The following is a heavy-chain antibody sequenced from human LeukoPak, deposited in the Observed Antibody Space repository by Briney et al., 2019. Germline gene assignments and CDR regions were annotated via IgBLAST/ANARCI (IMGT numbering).Heavy chain of an antibody. CDR3: AKDKNYYASSGYPLFDP. V-gene: IGHV3-23*01. CDR2: ISGSGGST. J-gene: IGHJ5*02. D-gene: IGHD3-22*01. Sequence: GGSLRLSCAASGFTFSSYAMSWVRQAPGKGLEWVSAISGSGGSTYYADSVKGRFTISRNNSKNTLYLQMNILRAEDTADYYCAKDKNYYASSGYPLFDPWGQGTLVTVSS. CDR1: GFTFSSYA.